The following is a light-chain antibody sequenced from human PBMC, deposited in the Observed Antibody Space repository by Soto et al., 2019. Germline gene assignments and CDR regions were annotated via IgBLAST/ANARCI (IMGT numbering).Light chain of an antibody. Sequence: DIQMTQSQSSLSASVGDRVTISCRPSQNIMSYLNWYQHRPGKSPKVLIYAASYRATGIPDRFSGSGSGTDFTLTISGLEPEDFAVYFCQQFQSSLRTFGQGTNVDIK. J-gene: IGKJ1*01. V-gene: IGKV1-39*01. CDR3: QQFQSSLRT. CDR2: AAS. CDR1: QNIMSY.